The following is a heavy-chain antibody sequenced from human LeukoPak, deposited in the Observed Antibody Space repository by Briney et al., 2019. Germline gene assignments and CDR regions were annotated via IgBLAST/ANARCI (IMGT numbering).Heavy chain of an antibody. D-gene: IGHD6-13*01. CDR1: GGTFSGYY. CDR3: VSQQLVRYFQH. CDR2: INHSGST. J-gene: IGHJ1*01. Sequence: SETLSLTCAVYGGTFSGYYWSWIRQPPGKGLEWIGEINHSGSTNYNPSLKSRVTISVGTSKNQFSLKLSSVTAADTAVYYCVSQQLVRYFQHWGQGTLVTVSS. V-gene: IGHV4-34*08.